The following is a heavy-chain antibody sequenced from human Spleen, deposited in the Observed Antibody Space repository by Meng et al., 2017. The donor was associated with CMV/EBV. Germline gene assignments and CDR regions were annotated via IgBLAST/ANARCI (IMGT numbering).Heavy chain of an antibody. CDR2: INWNGGST. Sequence: GESLKISCAASGFTFDDYGMSWVRQAPGKGLEWVSGINWNGGSTGYADSVKGRFTISRDNSKNTLYLQMNSLRAEDTAVYYCAREGRRSSWHFDYWGQGTLVTVSS. CDR1: GFTFDDYG. D-gene: IGHD6-13*01. V-gene: IGHV3-20*04. CDR3: AREGRRSSWHFDY. J-gene: IGHJ4*02.